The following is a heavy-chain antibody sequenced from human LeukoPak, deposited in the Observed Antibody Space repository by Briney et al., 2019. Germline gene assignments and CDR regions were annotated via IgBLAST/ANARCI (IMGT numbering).Heavy chain of an antibody. V-gene: IGHV4-34*01. CDR3: ARTGWELRSFDY. CDR2: INHRGST. J-gene: IGHJ4*02. D-gene: IGHD1-26*01. Sequence: SETLSLTCAVYGGSFSGYYWSWIRQPPGKGLEWIGEINHRGSTNYNPSLKSRVTISVDTSKNQFSLKLSSVTAADTAVYYCARTGWELRSFDYWGQGTLVTVSS. CDR1: GGSFSGYY.